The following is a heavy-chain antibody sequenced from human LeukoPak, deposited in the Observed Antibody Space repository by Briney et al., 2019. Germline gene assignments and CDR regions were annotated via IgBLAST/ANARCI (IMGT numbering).Heavy chain of an antibody. J-gene: IGHJ4*02. Sequence: GGSLRLSCAAPGFTFSSYGMSWVRQAPGRGLEWVSSISGSGDRTHHADPVKGRFTISRDNSKNTLYLQMNSLRAEDTAVYYCAKDGSIVYSYTYLDYWGQGTLVTVSS. D-gene: IGHD3-16*01. CDR2: ISGSGDRT. CDR1: GFTFSSYG. CDR3: AKDGSIVYSYTYLDY. V-gene: IGHV3-23*01.